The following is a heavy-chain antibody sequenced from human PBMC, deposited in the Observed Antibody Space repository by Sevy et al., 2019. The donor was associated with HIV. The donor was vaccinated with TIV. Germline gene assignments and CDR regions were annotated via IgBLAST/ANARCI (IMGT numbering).Heavy chain of an antibody. Sequence: ASVKVSCKASGDIFSSYAFSWVRQAPGQGLEWMGGIIPISGKVHYAQKFQDRVTITADEFTRTADMEVTSLTSEDTAVYFCAKSSGPHNDSRGHSSYTGYYYYIDVWGQGTTVTVSS. V-gene: IGHV1-69*13. CDR3: AKSSGPHNDSRGHSSYTGYYYYIDV. CDR2: IIPISGKV. CDR1: GDIFSSYA. J-gene: IGHJ6*03. D-gene: IGHD3-22*01.